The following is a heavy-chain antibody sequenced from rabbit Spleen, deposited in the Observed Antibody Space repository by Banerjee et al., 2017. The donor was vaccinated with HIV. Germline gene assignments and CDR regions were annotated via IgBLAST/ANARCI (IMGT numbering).Heavy chain of an antibody. J-gene: IGHJ3*01. CDR2: ISTFGSA. Sequence: QEQLVESGGGLVQPGGSLTLSCKASGFSLSTNEFNWVRQAPGKGLEYIGWISTFGSAYYANWVNGRFTISSDNAQNTVGLQLNSLTAADTATYFCARTGSSWSLNLWGQGTLVTVS. V-gene: IGHV1S8*01. CDR3: ARTGSSWSLNL. D-gene: IGHD8-1*01. CDR1: GFSLSTNE.